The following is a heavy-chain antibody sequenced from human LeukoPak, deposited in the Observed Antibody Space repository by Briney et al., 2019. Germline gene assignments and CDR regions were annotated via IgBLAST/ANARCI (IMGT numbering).Heavy chain of an antibody. CDR1: GGSFSGYY. Sequence: SETLSLTCAVYGGSFSGYYWSWIRQPPGKGLEWIGEINHSGSTNYNPSLKSRVTISVDTSKNQFSLKLSSVTAADTAVYYCARLAWGSSSWYKGPPDVWGKGTTVTVSS. J-gene: IGHJ6*04. CDR3: ARLAWGSSSWYKGPPDV. CDR2: INHSGST. V-gene: IGHV4-34*01. D-gene: IGHD6-13*01.